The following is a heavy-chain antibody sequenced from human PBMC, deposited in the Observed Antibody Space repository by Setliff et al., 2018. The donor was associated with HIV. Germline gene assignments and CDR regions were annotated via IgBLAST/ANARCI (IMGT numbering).Heavy chain of an antibody. J-gene: IGHJ4*02. Sequence: NPSETLSLTCAVYGGSFNDYWWTWIRQPPGEGLEWIAEINHNGNSNYNSSLKSRVTISVDTSKNQFSLELRSVTAADTAVYFCARGNWGMLGYWGQGTLVTVSS. V-gene: IGHV4-34*01. CDR1: GGSFNDYW. CDR3: ARGNWGMLGY. CDR2: INHNGNS. D-gene: IGHD7-27*01.